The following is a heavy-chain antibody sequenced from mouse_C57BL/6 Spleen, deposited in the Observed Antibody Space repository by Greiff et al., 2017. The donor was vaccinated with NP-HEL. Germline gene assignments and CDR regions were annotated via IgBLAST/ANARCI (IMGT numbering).Heavy chain of an antibody. J-gene: IGHJ1*03. CDR1: GFTFSSYG. CDR3: ARDGSSCGYFDV. Sequence: EVKLVESGGDLVKPGGSLKLSCAASGFTFSSYGMSWVRQTPDKRLEWVATISSGGSYTYYPDSVKGRSTMSRDNAKNTLYLQMSSLTSEDTAMYYCARDGSSCGYFDVWGTGTTVTVSS. V-gene: IGHV5-6*01. CDR2: ISSGGSYT. D-gene: IGHD1-1*01.